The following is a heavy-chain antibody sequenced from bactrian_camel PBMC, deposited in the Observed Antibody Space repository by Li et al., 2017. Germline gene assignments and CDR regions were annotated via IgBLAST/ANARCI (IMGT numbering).Heavy chain of an antibody. CDR1: GTTYSAFC. CDR2: ICESEGRI. J-gene: IGHJ4*01. V-gene: IGHV3S68*01. D-gene: IGHD2*01. Sequence: QVQLVESGGGPVQAGGSLRLSCALPGTTYSAFCMGWYRQAPGKEREGVASICESEGRISYADAVKGRYTISQDNAKNTVYLQLTNLKPEDTATYYCAANFGPYCSGPYLARRANFLGQGTQVTVS.